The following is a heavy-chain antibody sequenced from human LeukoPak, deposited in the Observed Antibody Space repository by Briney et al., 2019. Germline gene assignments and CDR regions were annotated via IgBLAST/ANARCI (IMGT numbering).Heavy chain of an antibody. CDR1: GFTFSSYV. D-gene: IGHD3-16*01. CDR2: ISGSGGST. CDR3: ARVSVWEARVPSSFDY. J-gene: IGHJ4*02. Sequence: GGSLRLSCAASGFTFSSYVMSWVRQAPGKGLEWVSGISGSGGSTYYADSVKGRFTISRDNSKNTLHLQMNSLRAEDTAVYYCARVSVWEARVPSSFDYWGQETLVTVSS. V-gene: IGHV3-23*01.